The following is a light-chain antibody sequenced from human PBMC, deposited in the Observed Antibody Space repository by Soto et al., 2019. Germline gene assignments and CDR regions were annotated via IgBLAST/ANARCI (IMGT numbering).Light chain of an antibody. CDR1: SSNIGAGYD. CDR2: GNN. J-gene: IGLJ1*01. V-gene: IGLV1-40*01. Sequence: QSVLTQPPSVSGAPGQRVTISCTGSSSNIGAGYDVHWYQRLPGTAPKVLIYGNNNRPSGVPDRFSGSKSGTSASLAITGLQAEAEADDYCQSYASSRSGSYVFGTGTKLTVL. CDR3: QSYASSRSGSYV.